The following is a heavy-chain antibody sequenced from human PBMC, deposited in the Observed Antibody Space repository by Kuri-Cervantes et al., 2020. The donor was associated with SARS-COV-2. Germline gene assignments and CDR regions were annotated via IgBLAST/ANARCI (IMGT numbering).Heavy chain of an antibody. CDR3: ARHYGTVTTNGRFDY. CDR2: IYYTGTT. CDR1: GFTFSDYC. V-gene: IGHV4-39*01. J-gene: IGHJ4*02. Sequence: ESLKISCAASGFTFSDYCMNWIRQPPGKGLEWIGTIYYTGTTHYNPSLKSRVTISVDTSKNQLSLKMNSVTAADTAAYYCARHYGTVTTNGRFDYWGQGTQVTVSS. D-gene: IGHD4-17*01.